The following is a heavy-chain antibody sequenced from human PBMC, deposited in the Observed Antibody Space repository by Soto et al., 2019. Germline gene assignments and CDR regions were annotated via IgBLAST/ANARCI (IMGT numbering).Heavy chain of an antibody. J-gene: IGHJ1*01. CDR1: GFTFSDYS. V-gene: IGHV3-48*02. D-gene: IGHD6-19*01. CDR3: ARGDLSIGGWSAEFFQH. Sequence: EVQLVDSGGGLVQPGGSLRLSCAASGFTFSDYSMNWVRQAPGKGLEWVAYISSSGSTIFYADSVKGRFTISRDNAKNSLYLQMNSLRDEDTAVFYCARGDLSIGGWSAEFFQHWGKGTLVTVSS. CDR2: ISSSGSTI.